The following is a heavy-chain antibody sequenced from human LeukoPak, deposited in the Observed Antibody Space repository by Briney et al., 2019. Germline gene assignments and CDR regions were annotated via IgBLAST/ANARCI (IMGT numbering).Heavy chain of an antibody. CDR2: IYYSGST. D-gene: IGHD2-8*02. J-gene: IGHJ4*02. CDR3: ATVLGYWWYFDY. V-gene: IGHV4-59*01. Sequence: SETLSLTCTVSGGSISSYYWSWIRQPPGKGLEWIGYIYYSGSTNYNPSLKSRVTISVDTSKNQFSLTLSSVTAADTAVYYCATVLGYWWYFDYWGQGTLVTVSS. CDR1: GGSISSYY.